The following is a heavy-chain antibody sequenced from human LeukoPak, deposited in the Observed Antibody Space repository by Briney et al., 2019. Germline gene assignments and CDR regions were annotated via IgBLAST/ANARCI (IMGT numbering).Heavy chain of an antibody. J-gene: IGHJ4*02. D-gene: IGHD7-27*01. Sequence: QPGGSLRLCCAASGFTFSSYTMSWVRQAPGKGLEWVSTITTSDGNTYYADSVKGRFTVSRDNSKNTLFLQMNSLRAEDTAVYYCAKDGGLWVSAHWGDSWGRGTLVTVSS. V-gene: IGHV3-23*01. CDR3: AKDGGLWVSAHWGDS. CDR2: ITTSDGNT. CDR1: GFTFSSYT.